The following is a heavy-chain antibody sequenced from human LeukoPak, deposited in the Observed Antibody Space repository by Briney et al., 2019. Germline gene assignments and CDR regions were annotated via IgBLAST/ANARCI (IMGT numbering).Heavy chain of an antibody. CDR2: ISYDGSNK. Sequence: GGSLRLSCAASGFTFSSYGMHWVRQAPGKGLEWVAVISYDGSNKYYADSVKGRFTISRDNSKNTLYLQMNSLRAEDTAVYYCAKDLGKIAAAGLDPHWFDPWGQGTLVTVSS. CDR3: AKDLGKIAAAGLDPHWFDP. J-gene: IGHJ5*02. D-gene: IGHD6-13*01. V-gene: IGHV3-30*18. CDR1: GFTFSSYG.